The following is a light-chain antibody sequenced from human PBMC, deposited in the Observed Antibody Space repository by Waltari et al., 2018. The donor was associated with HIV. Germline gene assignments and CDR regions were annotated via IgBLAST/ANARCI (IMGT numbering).Light chain of an antibody. V-gene: IGLV1-40*01. J-gene: IGLJ2*01. CDR3: QSYDSSLSGLV. CDR2: IYN. Sequence: QSVLTQPHSVSGAPGQRVTISCTGSSSNIGAAGVHWYQQLPGPAPNPLIYIYNTRPSGVPDRFSGSRSGTSASLAITGLQAEDEADYYCQSYDSSLSGLVFGGGTKLTVL. CDR1: SSNIGAAG.